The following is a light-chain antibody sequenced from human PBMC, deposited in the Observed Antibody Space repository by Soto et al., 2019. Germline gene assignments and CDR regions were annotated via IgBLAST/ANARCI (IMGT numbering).Light chain of an antibody. V-gene: IGKV1-5*03. J-gene: IGKJ1*01. Sequence: DIQMTQSPSTLSASVGDRVIITCRASQSISSWLAWYQQKPGKAPNLLIYTASTLKSGVPSRFSGSGSGTEFTLTISSLQPDDFATYYCQQYDTDSWTFGQGTKVEIK. CDR2: TAS. CDR3: QQYDTDSWT. CDR1: QSISSW.